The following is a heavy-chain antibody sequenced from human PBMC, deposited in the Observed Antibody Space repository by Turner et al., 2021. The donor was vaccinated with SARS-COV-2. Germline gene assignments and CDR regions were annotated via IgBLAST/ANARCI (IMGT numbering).Heavy chain of an antibody. Sequence: QVQLVQPGAEVKKPGSSVKVSCKASGGTFSSYAINWGRQAPGQGLEWMGGIIPIFGTANYAQKFQGRVTITADESTSTAYMELSSLRSEDTAGYYCARSHNWNYVDFDYWGQGTLVTVSS. CDR2: IIPIFGTA. V-gene: IGHV1-69*01. J-gene: IGHJ4*02. CDR1: GGTFSSYA. D-gene: IGHD1-7*01. CDR3: ARSHNWNYVDFDY.